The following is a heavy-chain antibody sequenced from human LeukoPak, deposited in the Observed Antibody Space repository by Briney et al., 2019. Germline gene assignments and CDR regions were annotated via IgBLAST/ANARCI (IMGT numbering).Heavy chain of an antibody. CDR3: AKDQPDGGAGYFQH. J-gene: IGHJ1*01. V-gene: IGHV3-30*18. Sequence: PGRSLRLSCAASGFTFSSYGMHWVGQAPGKGLEWVAVISYDGSNKYYADSVKGRFTISRDNSKNTLYLQMNSLRAEDTAVYYCAKDQPDGGAGYFQHWGQGTLVTVSS. D-gene: IGHD1-26*01. CDR1: GFTFSSYG. CDR2: ISYDGSNK.